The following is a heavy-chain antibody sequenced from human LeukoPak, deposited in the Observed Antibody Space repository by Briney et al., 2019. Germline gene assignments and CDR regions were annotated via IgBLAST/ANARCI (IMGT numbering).Heavy chain of an antibody. CDR2: ISSSGSTI. J-gene: IGHJ4*02. CDR1: GFTFSTYE. Sequence: PGGSLRLSCAASGFTFSTYEMDWIRQAPGKGLERVAYISSSGSTIYYADSVKGRFTISRDNAKKSLYLQMNSLRAEDTAVYYCARATWGIDSSGFLDYWGQGTLVTVSS. D-gene: IGHD3-22*01. CDR3: ARATWGIDSSGFLDY. V-gene: IGHV3-48*03.